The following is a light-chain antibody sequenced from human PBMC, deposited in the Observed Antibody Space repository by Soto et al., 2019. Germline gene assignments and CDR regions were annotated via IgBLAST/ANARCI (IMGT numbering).Light chain of an antibody. Sequence: ENVLTQSPATLSLSPWERSTLSFISSQSVSSSYLAWYQQKPGQAPRPLIYDASNRATGIPARFSGSGSGTDFTLTISSLQPEDFASYYCLQDYGDSWTFGQGTKVDIK. CDR3: LQDYGDSWT. CDR2: DAS. CDR1: QSVSSSY. J-gene: IGKJ1*01. V-gene: IGKV3D-7*01.